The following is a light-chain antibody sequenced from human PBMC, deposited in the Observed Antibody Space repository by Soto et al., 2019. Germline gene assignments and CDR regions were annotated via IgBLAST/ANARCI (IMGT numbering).Light chain of an antibody. CDR3: QQYNSYPT. J-gene: IGKJ3*01. CDR2: DAS. CDR1: QSISSW. Sequence: DIKMTQSPSTLSASVGDRVTITCRASQSISSWLAWYQQKPGKAPKLLIYDASSLESGVPSRFSGSGSGTEFTLTISSLQPEDFATYYCQQYNSYPTFGPGTKVDIK. V-gene: IGKV1-5*01.